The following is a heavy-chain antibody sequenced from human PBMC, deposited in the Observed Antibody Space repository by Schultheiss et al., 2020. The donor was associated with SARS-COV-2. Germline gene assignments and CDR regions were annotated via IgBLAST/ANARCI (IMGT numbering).Heavy chain of an antibody. V-gene: IGHV3-30*04. Sequence: GESLKISCAASGFTFSSYAMSWVRQAPGKGLEWVAVISYDGSNKYYADSVKGRFTISRDNSKNTLYLQMNSLKTEDTAVYYCTTDRGLLWFGELSSFDYWGQGTLVTVSS. CDR3: TTDRGLLWFGELSSFDY. CDR2: ISYDGSNK. J-gene: IGHJ4*02. CDR1: GFTFSSYA. D-gene: IGHD3-10*01.